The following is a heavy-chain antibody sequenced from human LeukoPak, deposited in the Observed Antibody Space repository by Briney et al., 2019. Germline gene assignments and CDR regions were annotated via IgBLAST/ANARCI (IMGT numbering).Heavy chain of an antibody. D-gene: IGHD7-27*01. CDR3: ARDRANWGSGGYYYYGMDV. Sequence: SVKVSCKASGGTFSSYAISWVRQAPGQGLEWMGGIIPIFGTANYAQKFQARVTITTDESTSTAYMELSSLRSEDTAVYYCARDRANWGSGGYYYYGMDVWGQGTTVTVSS. J-gene: IGHJ6*02. CDR2: IIPIFGTA. V-gene: IGHV1-69*05. CDR1: GGTFSSYA.